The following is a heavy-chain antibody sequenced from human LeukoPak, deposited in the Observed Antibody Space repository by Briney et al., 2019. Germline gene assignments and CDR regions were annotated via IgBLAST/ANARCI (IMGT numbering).Heavy chain of an antibody. CDR3: AKTVGYGSFDFDY. CDR2: ISGSGGST. J-gene: IGHJ4*02. D-gene: IGHD3-10*01. Sequence: GGSLRLSCAASGFTFSSYAMSWVRQAPGKGLEGVSAISGSGGSTYYADSGKGRFTISRDNSKNTLYLQMNSLRAEDTAVYYCAKTVGYGSFDFDYWGQGTLVTVSS. V-gene: IGHV3-23*01. CDR1: GFTFSSYA.